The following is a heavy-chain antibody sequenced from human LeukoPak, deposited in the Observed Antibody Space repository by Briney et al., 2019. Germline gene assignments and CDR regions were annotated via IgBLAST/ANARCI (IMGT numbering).Heavy chain of an antibody. D-gene: IGHD3-10*01. J-gene: IGHJ5*02. Sequence: PGGSLRLSCAASGFTVSSNYMNWVRQAPGKGLEWVSVIYGGDNTYYADSVKGRFTISRDNSKNTLYLQMNSLRAEDTAVYYCAREHSFLFHYYDPWGQGTLVTVSS. CDR3: AREHSFLFHYYDP. V-gene: IGHV3-66*01. CDR1: GFTVSSNY. CDR2: IYGGDNT.